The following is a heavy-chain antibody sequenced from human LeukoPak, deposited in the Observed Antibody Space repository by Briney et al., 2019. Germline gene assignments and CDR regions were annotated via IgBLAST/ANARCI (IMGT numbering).Heavy chain of an antibody. V-gene: IGHV4-39*01. J-gene: IGHJ4*02. CDR1: GGSISNSSYY. D-gene: IGHD5-12*01. Sequence: PSETLSLTCTLSGGSISNSSYYWGWVRQPPGKGLEWIGSVYYSGGAYYNPSLKSRVIISIDTSRSQFSLKVTSVTAADTAVYHCARLVATPVGGYYFDYWGQGTLVSVSS. CDR3: ARLVATPVGGYYFDY. CDR2: VYYSGGA.